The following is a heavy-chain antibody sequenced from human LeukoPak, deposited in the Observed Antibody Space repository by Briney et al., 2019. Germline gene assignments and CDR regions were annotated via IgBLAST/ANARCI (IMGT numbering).Heavy chain of an antibody. V-gene: IGHV3-23*01. J-gene: IGHJ4*02. Sequence: GGSLRLSCAASGFTFSSYGMSWVRQAPGKGLEWVSAISDGGGSIYYADSVRGRFTISRDNSKNTLYLRMISLRADDTAVYYCAKRSDYGGNWNYLDYWGQGTLVTVSS. CDR2: ISDGGGSI. D-gene: IGHD4-23*01. CDR1: GFTFSSYG. CDR3: AKRSDYGGNWNYLDY.